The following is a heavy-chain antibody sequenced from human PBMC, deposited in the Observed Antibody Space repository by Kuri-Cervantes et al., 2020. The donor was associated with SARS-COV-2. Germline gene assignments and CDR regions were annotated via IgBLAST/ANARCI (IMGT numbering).Heavy chain of an antibody. D-gene: IGHD3-16*01. V-gene: IGHV3-33*08. J-gene: IGHJ4*02. CDR2: IWYDGINK. CDR3: ARGRIMITCGGVEPFDY. Sequence: GGSLRLSCAASGLTFSSYGMHWVRQAPGKGLEWVAVIWYDGINKYYADSVNGRFTITRDNSKNTLYLQMNILRAEDTAVYYCARGRIMITCGGVEPFDYWGQGTLVTVSS. CDR1: GLTFSSYG.